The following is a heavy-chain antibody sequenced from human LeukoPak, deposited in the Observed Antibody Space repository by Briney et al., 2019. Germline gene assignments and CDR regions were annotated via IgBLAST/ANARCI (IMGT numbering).Heavy chain of an antibody. Sequence: SETLSLTCTVSGGSISSGGYYWSWIRQHLGKGLEWIGYIYYSGSTYYNPSLKSRVTISVDTSKNQFSLKLSSVTAADTAVYYCARWAGGGSGSFDYWGQGTLVAVSS. D-gene: IGHD3-10*01. V-gene: IGHV4-31*03. CDR3: ARWAGGGSGSFDY. CDR1: GGSISSGGYY. CDR2: IYYSGST. J-gene: IGHJ4*02.